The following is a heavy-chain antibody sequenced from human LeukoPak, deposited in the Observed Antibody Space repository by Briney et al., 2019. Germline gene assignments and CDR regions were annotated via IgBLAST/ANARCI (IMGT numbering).Heavy chain of an antibody. J-gene: IGHJ4*02. CDR3: AKMQGDFDY. Sequence: GGSLRLSCAASGFTFSSYGMSWVRQAPGKGLEWVSAVTGGGDTTYYADSVRGRFTISRDNSKNTLYLQMNSLRAEDTAVYYCAKMQGDFDYWGQGTLVTVSS. CDR2: VTGGGDTT. D-gene: IGHD3-10*01. CDR1: GFTFSSYG. V-gene: IGHV3-23*01.